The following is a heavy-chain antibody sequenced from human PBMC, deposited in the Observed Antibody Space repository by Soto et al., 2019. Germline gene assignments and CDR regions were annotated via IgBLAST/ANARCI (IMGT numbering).Heavy chain of an antibody. D-gene: IGHD6-19*01. CDR2: IYYTGST. CDR1: GGSIRDSTYY. Sequence: SENLTLTSTVSGGSIRDSTYYGGWIRQPPKPGLEWIGGIYYTGSTYNNPSFKSRVTMTKDTSRNKFSLRLRSVSAADTAVYFGGIRKIAEAAGGWFDSLGQG. CDR3: GIRKIAEAAGGWFDS. V-gene: IGHV4-39*01. J-gene: IGHJ5*01.